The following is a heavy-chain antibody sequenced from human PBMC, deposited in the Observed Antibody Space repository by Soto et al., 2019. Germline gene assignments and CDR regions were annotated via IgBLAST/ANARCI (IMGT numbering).Heavy chain of an antibody. CDR2: ISGYNGNT. J-gene: IGHJ5*02. D-gene: IGHD2-2*01. V-gene: IGHV1-18*01. Sequence: QVQLVQSGAEVKKPGASVKVSCKASGYTFTSYGISWVRQAPGQGLEWMGWISGYNGNTNYAQKLQGRVTMTTDTATSTAYMELRSLRSDDTAVYYCARSAYCSSTSCPPGDWFDPWGQGTLVTVSS. CDR3: ARSAYCSSTSCPPGDWFDP. CDR1: GYTFTSYG.